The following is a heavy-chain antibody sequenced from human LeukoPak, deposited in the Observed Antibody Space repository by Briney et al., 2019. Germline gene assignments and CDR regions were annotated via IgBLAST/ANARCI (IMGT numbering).Heavy chain of an antibody. CDR2: IYYTGST. D-gene: IGHD4-17*01. CDR3: ARDWALRPSVTMAGIDY. J-gene: IGHJ4*02. V-gene: IGHV4-30-4*01. CDR1: GGSISSGDYY. Sequence: PSETLSLTCTVSGGSISSGDYYWSWIRQPPGKGLEWIGYIYYTGSTYYNPSLKSRVTISVDTSKNQFSLKLSSVTAADTAVYFCARDWALRPSVTMAGIDYWGQGTLVTVSS.